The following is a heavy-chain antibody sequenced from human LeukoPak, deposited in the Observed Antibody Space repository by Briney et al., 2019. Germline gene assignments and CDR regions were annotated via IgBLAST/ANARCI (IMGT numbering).Heavy chain of an antibody. V-gene: IGHV3-48*04. D-gene: IGHD3-10*01. Sequence: GGSLRLSCAASGFTFSSYSMNWVRQAPGKGLEWVSYITSSSSTIYYADSVKGRFTISRDNAKNSLYLQMNSLRAEDTAVYYCAREEGRGDYYMDVWGKGTTVTVSS. J-gene: IGHJ6*03. CDR2: ITSSSSTI. CDR3: AREEGRGDYYMDV. CDR1: GFTFSSYS.